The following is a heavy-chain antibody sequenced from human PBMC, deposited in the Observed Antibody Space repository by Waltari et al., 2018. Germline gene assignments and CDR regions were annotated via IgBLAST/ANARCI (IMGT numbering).Heavy chain of an antibody. J-gene: IGHJ3*02. D-gene: IGHD3-10*01. CDR1: EGTFTSFP. CDR2: IIPIFGTA. Sequence: QVQLVQSGAEVKKPGSSVKVSCKASEGTFTSFPITGVRQPPGQGLEWMGGIIPIFGTANYAQKFQGRVTITADESTSTAYMELSSLRSEDTAVYYCARSITMVRGVPDDAFDIWGQGTMVTVSS. V-gene: IGHV1-69*01. CDR3: ARSITMVRGVPDDAFDI.